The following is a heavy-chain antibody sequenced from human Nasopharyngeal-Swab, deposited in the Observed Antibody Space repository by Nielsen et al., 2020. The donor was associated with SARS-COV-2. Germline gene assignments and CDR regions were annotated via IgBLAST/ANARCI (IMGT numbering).Heavy chain of an antibody. CDR3: ARVSTVPAAQSRYYGMDV. Sequence: SETLSLTCTVSGGSISSYYWSWIRQPTGKGLEWIGYIYYSGSTNYNPSLKSRVTISVDTSKNQFSLKLSSVTAADTAVYYCARVSTVPAAQSRYYGMDVWGQGTTVTVSS. CDR2: IYYSGST. V-gene: IGHV4-59*01. CDR1: GGSISSYY. J-gene: IGHJ6*02. D-gene: IGHD2-2*01.